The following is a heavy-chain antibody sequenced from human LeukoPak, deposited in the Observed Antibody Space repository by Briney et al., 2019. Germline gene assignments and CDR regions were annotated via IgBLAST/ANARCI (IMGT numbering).Heavy chain of an antibody. CDR1: GFTFSSYA. V-gene: IGHV3-23*01. Sequence: GGSLRLSCAASGFTFSSYAMSWVRQAPGKGLEWVSAISGSGGSTYYADSVKGRFTISRDNAKNSLYLQMNSLRAEDTAVYCCARGDDDFWSGYQGYYFDYWGQGTLVTVSS. CDR3: ARGDDDFWSGYQGYYFDY. J-gene: IGHJ4*02. CDR2: ISGSGGST. D-gene: IGHD3-3*01.